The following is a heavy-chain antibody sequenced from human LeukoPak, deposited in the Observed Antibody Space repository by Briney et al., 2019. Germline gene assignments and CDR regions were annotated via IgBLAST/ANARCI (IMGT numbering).Heavy chain of an antibody. V-gene: IGHV4-39*01. CDR2: IYYSGST. D-gene: IGHD2-15*01. J-gene: IGHJ4*02. CDR3: ARLLDCSGGSCYSAGGY. CDR1: GGSISSSSYY. Sequence: KPSETLSLTCTVSGGSISSSSYYWGWIRQPPGKGLEWIGSIYYSGSTYYNQSLKSRVTISVDTSKNQFSLKLSSVTAADTAVYYCARLLDCSGGSCYSAGGYWGQGTLVTVSS.